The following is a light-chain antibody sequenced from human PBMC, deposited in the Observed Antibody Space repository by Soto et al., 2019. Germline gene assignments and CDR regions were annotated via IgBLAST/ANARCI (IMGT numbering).Light chain of an antibody. CDR3: QQFTYPLT. J-gene: IGKJ4*01. Sequence: IQLTQSPSSLSASVGDRVTITCRASQDIRRALAWYQQKPGKAPNLLISDASSLESGVPSRFSGSGSGTDFTLSIIILHPEYFATYFCQQFTYPLTFGGGTKVELK. CDR1: QDIRRA. CDR2: DAS. V-gene: IGKV1-13*02.